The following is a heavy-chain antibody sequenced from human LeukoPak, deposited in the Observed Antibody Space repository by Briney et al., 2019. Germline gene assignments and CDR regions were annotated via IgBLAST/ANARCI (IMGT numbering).Heavy chain of an antibody. CDR3: ARVSHHDIVVVPAAIRPYYYYMDV. CDR1: GGTFSSYA. CDR2: IIPIFGTA. D-gene: IGHD2-2*01. J-gene: IGHJ6*03. Sequence: GASVKVSCKASGGTFSSYAISWVRQAPGQGLEWMGGIIPIFGTANYAQKFQGRVTITADESTSTAYMELSSLRSEDTAVYYCARVSHHDIVVVPAAIRPYYYYMDVWGKGTTVTISS. V-gene: IGHV1-69*13.